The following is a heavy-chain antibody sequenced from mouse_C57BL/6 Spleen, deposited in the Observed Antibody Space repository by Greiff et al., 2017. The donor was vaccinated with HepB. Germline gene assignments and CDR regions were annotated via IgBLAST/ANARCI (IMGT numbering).Heavy chain of an antibody. J-gene: IGHJ2*01. V-gene: IGHV1-55*01. CDR3: ARTGRGIFYYFDY. Sequence: QVQLQQPGAELVKPGASVKMSCKASDYTFTSYWITWVKQRPGQGLEWIGDIYPGSGSTNYNEKFKSKATLTVDTSSSTAYMQLSSLTSEDSAVYYCARTGRGIFYYFDYWGQGTTLTVSS. CDR1: DYTFTSYW. CDR2: IYPGSGST.